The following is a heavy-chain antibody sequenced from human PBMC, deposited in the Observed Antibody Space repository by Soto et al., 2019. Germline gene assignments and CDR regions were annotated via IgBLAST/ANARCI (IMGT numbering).Heavy chain of an antibody. J-gene: IGHJ6*02. Sequence: SETLSLTCAVSGDSVTTSDYCSYLRHQSTGKGGEWIATIDYSGNTYSTPSLKSRVVISADTSKNFVSLKLRSVTAADTARYFFARDAPHYYCFDGWGQGKKVTLS. V-gene: IGHV4-30-4*01. CDR2: IDYSGNT. CDR1: GDSVTTSDYC. CDR3: ARDAPHYYCFDG.